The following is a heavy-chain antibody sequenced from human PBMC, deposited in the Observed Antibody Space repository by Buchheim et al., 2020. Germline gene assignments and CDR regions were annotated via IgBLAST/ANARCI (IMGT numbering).Heavy chain of an antibody. Sequence: QEQLVQSGAEVKKSEASMKVSCKASGYTFTNFYVHWVRQAPGQGLEWMGLINCHDGSTDYAQKFQGRVTLTRDTSTNTVDMEVSSLRFEDTAIYYCARVCSSTSFYYYGMDVWGQGTT. D-gene: IGHD2-2*01. V-gene: IGHV1-46*03. CDR3: ARVCSSTSFYYYGMDV. J-gene: IGHJ6*02. CDR2: INCHDGST. CDR1: GYTFTNFY.